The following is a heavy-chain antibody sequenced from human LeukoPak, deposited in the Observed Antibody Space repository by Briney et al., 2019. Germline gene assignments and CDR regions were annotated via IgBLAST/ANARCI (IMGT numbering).Heavy chain of an antibody. CDR3: ARGPWSSGWYADD. V-gene: IGHV4-34*01. CDR2: INHSGST. J-gene: IGHJ4*02. CDR1: GGSFSGYY. D-gene: IGHD6-19*01. Sequence: SETLSLTCAVYGGSFSGYYWSWIRQPPGKGLEWSGEINHSGSTNYNPSLKSRVTISVDTSKNQFSLKLSSVTAADTAVYYCARGPWSSGWYADDWGQGTLVTVSS.